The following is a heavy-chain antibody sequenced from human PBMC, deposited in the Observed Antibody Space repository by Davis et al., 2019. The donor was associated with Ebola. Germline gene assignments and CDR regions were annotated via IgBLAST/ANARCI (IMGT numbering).Heavy chain of an antibody. CDR2: IYPGDSDT. Sequence: GGSLRLSCKGSGYSSTSYWIGWVRQMPGKGLEWMGIIYPGDSDTRYSTSVQGQVTISADKSISTAYLQWRSLKASDTAMYYCARGDDFWSGYSYYFDDWGQGTLVTVSS. D-gene: IGHD3-3*01. V-gene: IGHV5-51*01. CDR3: ARGDDFWSGYSYYFDD. J-gene: IGHJ4*02. CDR1: GYSSTSYW.